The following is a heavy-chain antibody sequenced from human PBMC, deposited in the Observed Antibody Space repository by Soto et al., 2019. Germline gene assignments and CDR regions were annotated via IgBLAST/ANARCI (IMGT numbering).Heavy chain of an antibody. J-gene: IGHJ5*02. CDR2: ISAYNGNT. Sequence: ASAKGSCKASGYTFTSYGISWVRQAPGQGLECMGWISAYNGNTSYAQKLQGRVTMTTDTSTSTAYMELRSLRSDDTAVYYCARDSPDVLLWFDPWGQGTLVTVSS. CDR3: ARDSPDVLLWFDP. CDR1: GYTFTSYG. D-gene: IGHD3-10*01. V-gene: IGHV1-18*01.